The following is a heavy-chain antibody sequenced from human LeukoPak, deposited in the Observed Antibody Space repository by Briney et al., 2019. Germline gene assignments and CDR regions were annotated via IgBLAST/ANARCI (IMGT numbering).Heavy chain of an antibody. CDR2: IYYSGST. CDR3: AREDITGTASYFDY. Sequence: PSETLSLTCAVYGGSFSGYYWTWLRQPPGKGLEWIGYIYYSGSTNYIPSLRSRLTISVDTSKNQFSLKLSSVTAADTAVYYCAREDITGTASYFDYGGQGTLVTVSS. J-gene: IGHJ4*02. V-gene: IGHV4-59*01. CDR1: GGSFSGYY. D-gene: IGHD1-7*01.